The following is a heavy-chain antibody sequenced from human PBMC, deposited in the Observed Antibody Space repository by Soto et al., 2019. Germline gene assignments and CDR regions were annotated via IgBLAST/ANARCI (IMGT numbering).Heavy chain of an antibody. J-gene: IGHJ2*01. Sequence: GGSLRLSCSASGFTFSSYAMHWVRQAPGKGLEYVSAISSNGGSTYYADSVKGRFTISRDNSKNTLYLQMSSLRAEDTAVYYCVKEWRNEVEQQLVQAHDWYFDLWGRGTLVTVSS. CDR3: VKEWRNEVEQQLVQAHDWYFDL. CDR1: GFTFSSYA. V-gene: IGHV3-64D*08. D-gene: IGHD6-13*01. CDR2: ISSNGGST.